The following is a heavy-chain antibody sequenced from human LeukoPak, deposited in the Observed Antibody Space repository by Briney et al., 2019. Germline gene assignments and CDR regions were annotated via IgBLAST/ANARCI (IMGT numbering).Heavy chain of an antibody. CDR2: ISSSSSYI. CDR1: GFTFSSYS. J-gene: IGHJ4*02. CDR3: ARDYQQWLVQKDYFDC. D-gene: IGHD6-19*01. V-gene: IGHV3-21*01. Sequence: AGGSLRLSCAASGFTFSSYSMNWVRQAPGKGLEWVSSISSSSSYIYYADSVKGRFTISRDNAKNSLYLQMNSLRAEDTAVYYCARDYQQWLVQKDYFDCWGQGTLVTVSS.